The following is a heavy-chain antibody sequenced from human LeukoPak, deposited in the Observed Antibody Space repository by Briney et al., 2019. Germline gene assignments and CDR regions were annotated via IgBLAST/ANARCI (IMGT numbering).Heavy chain of an antibody. D-gene: IGHD2-2*01. CDR2: VFYEGNT. CDR1: GGSVTGYF. J-gene: IGHJ4*02. V-gene: IGHV4-59*08. Sequence: SETLSLTCTVSGGSVTGYFWSWIRQPPGKGLEWLGYVFYEGNTRYNPSLESRVTTSVDTTKKQFSLRLTSVTAADTAIYYCARHVTTTYAYFDYWSQGTLVTVSS. CDR3: ARHVTTTYAYFDY.